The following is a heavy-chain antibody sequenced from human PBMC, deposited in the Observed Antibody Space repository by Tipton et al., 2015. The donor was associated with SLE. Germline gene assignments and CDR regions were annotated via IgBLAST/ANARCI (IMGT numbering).Heavy chain of an antibody. J-gene: IGHJ4*02. CDR1: GGSISGYF. V-gene: IGHV4-59*01. D-gene: IGHD1-26*01. CDR3: ARSLVGVTTPRFDS. Sequence: LRLSCTVSGGSISGYFWSWIRQSPGKGLEWIGNIYYNGRTDYSPSLKSRDTISLDTSRNQFSLKVSSVTAADTAKYYCARSLVGVTTPRFDSWGQGILVTVSS. CDR2: IYYNGRT.